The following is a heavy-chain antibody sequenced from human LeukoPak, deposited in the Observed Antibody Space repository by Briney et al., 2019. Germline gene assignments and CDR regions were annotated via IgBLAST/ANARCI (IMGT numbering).Heavy chain of an antibody. Sequence: GGSLRLSCAASGFTFSSYAMSWVRQAPGKGLEWVSAISGSGGSTYYADSVKGRFTNSRDNSKNTLYLQMNSLRAEDTAVYYCAKGGGYVTYYYMDVWGKGTTVTVSS. CDR2: ISGSGGST. D-gene: IGHD5-12*01. V-gene: IGHV3-23*01. CDR3: AKGGGYVTYYYMDV. CDR1: GFTFSSYA. J-gene: IGHJ6*03.